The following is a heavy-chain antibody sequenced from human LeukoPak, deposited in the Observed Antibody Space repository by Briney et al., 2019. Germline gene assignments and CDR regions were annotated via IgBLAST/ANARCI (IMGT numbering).Heavy chain of an antibody. V-gene: IGHV3-23*01. D-gene: IGHD2-15*01. CDR3: AKRVTYSIDS. J-gene: IGHJ4*02. CDR1: GFTFSSYV. CDR2: SGTGGGT. Sequence: PGGSLRLSCAASGFTFSSYVMSWVRQAPGKGLEWVSTSGTGGGTYYADSVKGRFTISRDNSKNTLYPQMDSLRAEDTAIYYCAKRVTYSIDSWGQGTLVTVSS.